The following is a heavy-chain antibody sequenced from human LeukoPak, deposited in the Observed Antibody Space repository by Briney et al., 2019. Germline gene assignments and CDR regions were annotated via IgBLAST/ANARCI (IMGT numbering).Heavy chain of an antibody. V-gene: IGHV3-23*01. J-gene: IGHJ5*02. Sequence: GGSLRLSCAASGFTFSSYAMNWVRQAPGKGLEWVSAISGSGGSTYYADSVKGRFTISRDNSKNTLYLQMNSLRAEDTAVYYCARGADRFGWFDPWGQGTLVTVSS. CDR3: ARGADRFGWFDP. D-gene: IGHD3-10*01. CDR2: ISGSGGST. CDR1: GFTFSSYA.